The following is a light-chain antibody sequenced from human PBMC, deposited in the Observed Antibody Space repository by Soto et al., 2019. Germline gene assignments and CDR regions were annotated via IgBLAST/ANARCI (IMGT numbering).Light chain of an antibody. J-gene: IGKJ1*01. CDR2: SAS. V-gene: IGKV1-39*01. Sequence: PSPSSLYASVGDRVGLACLSSQTVSKFVNWYQQKPGKVPDLLIYSASTLYSGVPSRFSGSGSGTEFTLTISNLQPEDFATYYCQQTYSLTRTVAQGAKVDIK. CDR1: QTVSKF. CDR3: QQTYSLTRT.